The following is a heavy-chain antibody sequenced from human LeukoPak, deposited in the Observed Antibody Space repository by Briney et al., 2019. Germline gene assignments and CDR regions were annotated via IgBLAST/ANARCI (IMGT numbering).Heavy chain of an antibody. D-gene: IGHD6-19*01. J-gene: IGHJ5*02. CDR2: ISGSGGST. Sequence: GGSLRLSCAASGFTFSSYAMSWVRQAPGKGLEWVSAISGSGGSTYYADSVKGQFTISRDNSKNTLYLQMNSLRAEDTAVYYCAKDGQWLVRGWFDPWGQGTLVTVSS. CDR3: AKDGQWLVRGWFDP. CDR1: GFTFSSYA. V-gene: IGHV3-23*01.